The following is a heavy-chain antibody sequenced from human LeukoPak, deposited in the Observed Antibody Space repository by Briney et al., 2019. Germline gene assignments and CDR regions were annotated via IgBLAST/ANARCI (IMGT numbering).Heavy chain of an antibody. J-gene: IGHJ4*02. CDR2: IYYSGST. Sequence: TSETLSLTCTVSGGSFSSYYWSWLRQPPGKGLEWIGYIYYSGSTDYNPSLKSRVTISVDTSKNQFSLNLSSVTAADTAVYYCARAVITFGGVVAKGFDCWGQGTLVTVSS. CDR3: ARAVITFGGVVAKGFDC. CDR1: GGSFSSYY. D-gene: IGHD3-16*02. V-gene: IGHV4-59*01.